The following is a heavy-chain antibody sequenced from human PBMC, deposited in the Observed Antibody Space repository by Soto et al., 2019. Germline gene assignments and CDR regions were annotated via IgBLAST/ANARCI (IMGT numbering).Heavy chain of an antibody. CDR3: ARTHIGRTGTFDWFDT. D-gene: IGHD1-7*01. CDR2: IIPIFGTA. J-gene: IGHJ5*02. Sequence: GASVKVSCKASGGTFSSYAISWVRQAPGQGLEWMGGIIPIFGTANYAQKFQGRVTITADESTSTAYMELSSLRSEDTAVYYCARTHIGRTGTFDWFDTWGQGTLVTVSP. V-gene: IGHV1-69*13. CDR1: GGTFSSYA.